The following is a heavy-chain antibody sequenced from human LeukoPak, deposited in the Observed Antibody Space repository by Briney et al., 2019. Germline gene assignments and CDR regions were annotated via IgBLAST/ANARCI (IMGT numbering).Heavy chain of an antibody. Sequence: GGSLRLSCAASGFTFSSYEMNWVRQAPGKGLEWVSYISSSGRTFYYADSVKGRFTIPRDNGKNSLYLQMNSLRVEDTAVYYCARDSRGSSWFFDYWGQGDRVTVSS. CDR2: ISSSGRTF. J-gene: IGHJ4*02. D-gene: IGHD6-13*01. CDR3: ARDSRGSSWFFDY. CDR1: GFTFSSYE. V-gene: IGHV3-48*03.